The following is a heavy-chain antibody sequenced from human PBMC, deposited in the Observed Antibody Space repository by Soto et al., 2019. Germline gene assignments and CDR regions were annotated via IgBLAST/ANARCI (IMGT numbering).Heavy chain of an antibody. CDR2: MNPNSGNK. J-gene: IGHJ6*02. Sequence: QVQLVQSGAEVKKPGASVKVSCKASGYTFTSYDINWVRQATGQGLEWMGWMNPNSGNKGYAQKFQGRVTMTRNTPXXKANMELSSLRPNDTAMYYCASGLAYYYYYYGMDVRGQGTTVAVSS. CDR1: GYTFTSYD. CDR3: ASGLAYYYYYYGMDV. V-gene: IGHV1-8*01.